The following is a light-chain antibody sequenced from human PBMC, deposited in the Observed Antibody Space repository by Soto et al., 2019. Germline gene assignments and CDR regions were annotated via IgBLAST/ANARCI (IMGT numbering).Light chain of an antibody. V-gene: IGLV2-14*01. J-gene: IGLJ1*01. Sequence: QSVLTQPASVSGSPGQSITISCTGTSSDVGGYNYVAWYQQHPGKAPKILLSEVNKRPSGVSNRFSGSKSGNTASLTISGLQAEDEADYYCSSYTSSTVYVFGTGTQLTVL. CDR2: EVN. CDR1: SSDVGGYNY. CDR3: SSYTSSTVYV.